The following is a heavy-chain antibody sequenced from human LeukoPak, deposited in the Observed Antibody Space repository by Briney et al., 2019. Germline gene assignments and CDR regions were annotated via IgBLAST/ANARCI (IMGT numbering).Heavy chain of an antibody. Sequence: EASVKVSCKASGYTFTGYYMHWVRQAPGQGLEWMGWINPNSGGTNYAQKFQGRVTMTRDTSISTAYMELSRLRSDDTAVYYCARGDRIVDYGGKGDYWGQGTLVTVSS. CDR3: ARGDRIVDYGGKGDY. D-gene: IGHD4-23*01. CDR2: INPNSGGT. J-gene: IGHJ4*02. CDR1: GYTFTGYY. V-gene: IGHV1-2*02.